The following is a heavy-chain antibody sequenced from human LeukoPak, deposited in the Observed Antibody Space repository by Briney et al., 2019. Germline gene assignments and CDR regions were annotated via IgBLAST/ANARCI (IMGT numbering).Heavy chain of an antibody. V-gene: IGHV3-21*01. D-gene: IGHD6-6*01. CDR1: GFLFRNYW. J-gene: IGHJ3*02. CDR3: GRVGGRSKAAKGDAFDI. CDR2: ISSGSTYM. Sequence: GGSLRLSCATSGFLFRNYWMTWVRQAPGKGLEWVSSISSGSTYMYYADSVKGRFTISRDNAQNSMYLQMNSLRAEDTAVYYCGRVGGRSKAAKGDAFDIWGQGTMVVVSS.